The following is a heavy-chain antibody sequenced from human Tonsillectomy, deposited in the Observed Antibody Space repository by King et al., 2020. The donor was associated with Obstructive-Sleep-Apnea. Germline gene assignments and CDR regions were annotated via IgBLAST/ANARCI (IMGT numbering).Heavy chain of an antibody. CDR2: ISWNRNVR. CDR3: AKDRYSGGLDILDI. D-gene: IGHD2-15*01. V-gene: IGHV3-9*01. J-gene: IGHJ3*02. Sequence: VQLQESGGGLVQPGRFLRLSCVVSGLTFDDYAMHWVRQAPGKGLEWVSGISWNRNVRGYADSVKGRFTISRDNAKNSLYLQMNSLRAEDTAMYYCAKDRYSGGLDILDIWGQGAMVTVSS. CDR1: GLTFDDYA.